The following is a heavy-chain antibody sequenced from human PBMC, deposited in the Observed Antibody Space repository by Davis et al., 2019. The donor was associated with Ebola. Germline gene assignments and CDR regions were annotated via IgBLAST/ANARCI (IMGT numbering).Heavy chain of an antibody. D-gene: IGHD3-22*01. J-gene: IGHJ4*02. CDR1: GFTFSSYA. Sequence: GESLKISCAASGFTFSSYAMSWVRQAPGKGLEWVGRIKSKTDGGTTDYAAPVKGRFTISRDDSKNTLYLQMNSLKTEDTAVYYCTTGTYYYDSSGYYYFDYWGQGTLVTVSS. CDR3: TTGTYYYDSSGYYYFDY. V-gene: IGHV3-15*01. CDR2: IKSKTDGGTT.